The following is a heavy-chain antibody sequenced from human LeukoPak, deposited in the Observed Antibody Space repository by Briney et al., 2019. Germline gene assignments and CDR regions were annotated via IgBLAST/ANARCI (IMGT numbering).Heavy chain of an antibody. J-gene: IGHJ5*02. CDR1: GFTFSSYS. Sequence: PGGSLRLPCAASGFTFSSYSMNWVRQAPGKGLEWVSSISSSSSYIYYADSVKGRFTISRDNAKNSLYLQMNSLRAEDTAVYYCAIGPAHSSRWNACSWGQGALVTVSS. V-gene: IGHV3-21*01. CDR3: AIGPAHSSRWNACS. CDR2: ISSSSSYI. D-gene: IGHD6-19*01.